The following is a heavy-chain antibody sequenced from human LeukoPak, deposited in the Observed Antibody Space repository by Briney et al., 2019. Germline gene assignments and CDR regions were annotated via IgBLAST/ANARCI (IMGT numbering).Heavy chain of an antibody. CDR1: GYTFTAYY. Sequence: GASVKVSCKASGYTFTAYYMQWVRQAPGQGLEWMGWINANSGGTNYAQKFQGRVTMTRDTSINTAYMELSRLRSDDTAVYYCAKGHGWEASYYYYYMDVWGKGTTVTISS. V-gene: IGHV1-2*02. CDR3: AKGHGWEASYYYYYMDV. CDR2: INANSGGT. J-gene: IGHJ6*03. D-gene: IGHD1-26*01.